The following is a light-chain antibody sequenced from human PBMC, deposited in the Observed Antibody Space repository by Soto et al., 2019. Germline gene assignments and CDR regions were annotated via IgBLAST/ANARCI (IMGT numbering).Light chain of an antibody. V-gene: IGKV3-15*01. CDR3: QXXNNWPLT. CDR2: GAS. J-gene: IGKJ4*01. CDR1: QSVSSN. Sequence: EKVMTQSPATLSVSPGERATLSCRASQSVSSNLAWYQQKPGQAPRLLIYGASTRATGIPARFSGSGSGTEFTLTISXLXSEXXXVXXXQXXNNWPLTFGGGTKVEIK.